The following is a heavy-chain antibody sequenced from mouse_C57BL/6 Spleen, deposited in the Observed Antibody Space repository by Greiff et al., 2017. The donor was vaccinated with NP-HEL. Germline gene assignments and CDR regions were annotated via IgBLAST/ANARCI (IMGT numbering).Heavy chain of an antibody. CDR2: ISYDGSN. D-gene: IGHD1-1*01. V-gene: IGHV3-6*01. Sequence: EVHLVESGPGLVKPSQSLSLTCSVTGYSITSGYYWNWIRQFPGNKLEWMGYISYDGSNNYNPSLKNRISITRDTSKNQFFLKLNSVTTEDTATYYCAITTPYFDYWGQGTTLTVSS. J-gene: IGHJ2*01. CDR3: AITTPYFDY. CDR1: GYSITSGYY.